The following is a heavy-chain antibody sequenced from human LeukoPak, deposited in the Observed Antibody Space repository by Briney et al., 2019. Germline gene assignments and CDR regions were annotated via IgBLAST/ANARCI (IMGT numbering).Heavy chain of an antibody. CDR2: ISSSSTI. V-gene: IGHV3-48*02. CDR1: GFTFSSYS. D-gene: IGHD3-10*01. Sequence: GGSLRLSCAASGFTFSSYSMNWVRQAPGKGLEWVSYISSSSTIYYADSVKGRFTISRDNAKNSLYLQMNSLRDEDTAVYYCARDLVLLWSGELLGTFGMDVWGQGTTVTVSS. J-gene: IGHJ6*02. CDR3: ARDLVLLWSGELLGTFGMDV.